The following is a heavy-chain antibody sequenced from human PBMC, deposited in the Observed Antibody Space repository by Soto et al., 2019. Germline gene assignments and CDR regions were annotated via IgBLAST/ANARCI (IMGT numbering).Heavy chain of an antibody. Sequence: QVQLVQSGAEVKKPGASVKVSCKASGYTFTSCYMHWVRQAPGQGLEWVGIINPTDGSATYAQRFRGRVTMTRDTSTSTVYVELSSLRSDDMAVYFCARAGNAYYHYYMDVWGKGTTVTVSS. V-gene: IGHV1-46*03. CDR2: INPTDGSA. J-gene: IGHJ6*03. D-gene: IGHD1-1*01. CDR3: ARAGNAYYHYYMDV. CDR1: GYTFTSCY.